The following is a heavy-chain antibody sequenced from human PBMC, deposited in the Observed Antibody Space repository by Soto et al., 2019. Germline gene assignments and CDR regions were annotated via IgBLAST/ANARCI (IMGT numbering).Heavy chain of an antibody. CDR2: ISGSGESP. V-gene: IGHV3-23*01. CDR1: GFTFSNYA. D-gene: IGHD3-22*01. CDR3: AKDRAITMTASVLRAFDI. Sequence: EVQLLESGGGLVQPGGSLRLSCVVSGFTFSNYAMTWVRQAPGKGLEWVSSISGSGESPYYADSVKGRFTISRDNSRNTLYLQMNSLRAEDTAVYYWAKDRAITMTASVLRAFDIWGQGTMVTVSS. J-gene: IGHJ3*02.